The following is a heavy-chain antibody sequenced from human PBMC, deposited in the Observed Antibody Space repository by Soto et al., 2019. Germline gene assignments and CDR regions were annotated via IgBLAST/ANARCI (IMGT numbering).Heavy chain of an antibody. J-gene: IGHJ4*02. CDR3: AKRYCSGGTCHHDY. CDR1: GLTFSSYA. CDR2: ISGSGGSK. Sequence: GSLRLSCAASGLTFSSYAMCWVGQAPGKGLEWVSGISGSGGSKYNADSVKGRFTISRDNSKKTLYLQMNSLRAEDTAVYYCAKRYCSGGTCHHDYWGQGTLVTVSS. D-gene: IGHD2-15*01. V-gene: IGHV3-23*01.